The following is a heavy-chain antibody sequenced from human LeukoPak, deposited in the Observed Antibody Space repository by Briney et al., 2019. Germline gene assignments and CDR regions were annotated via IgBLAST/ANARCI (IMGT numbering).Heavy chain of an antibody. CDR2: IYYSGST. J-gene: IGHJ4*02. CDR3: ASGLLFDY. V-gene: IGHV4-39*01. Sequence: SETLSLTCTVSGGSISSSSYYSGWIRQPPGKGLEWIGSIYYSGSTYYNPSLKSRVTISVDTSKNQFSLKLSSVTAADTAVYYCASGLLFDYWGQGTLVTVSS. D-gene: IGHD1-26*01. CDR1: GGSISSSSYY.